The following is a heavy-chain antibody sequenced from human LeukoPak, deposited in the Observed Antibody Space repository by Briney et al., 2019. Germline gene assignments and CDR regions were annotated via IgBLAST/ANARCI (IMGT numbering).Heavy chain of an antibody. Sequence: ASVKVSCKASGYTFTSYGISWVRQAPGQGLEWMGWISAYNGNTNYAQKLQGRVTMTTDTSTSTAYMELRSLRSDDTAVYYCARSDIVLMVYALHFDYWGQGTLVTVSS. CDR2: ISAYNGNT. CDR1: GYTFTSYG. D-gene: IGHD2-8*01. V-gene: IGHV1-18*01. J-gene: IGHJ4*02. CDR3: ARSDIVLMVYALHFDY.